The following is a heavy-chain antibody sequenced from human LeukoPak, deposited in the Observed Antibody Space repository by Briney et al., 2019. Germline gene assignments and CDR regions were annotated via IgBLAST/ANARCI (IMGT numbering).Heavy chain of an antibody. V-gene: IGHV1-69*13. J-gene: IGHJ4*02. D-gene: IGHD1-26*01. CDR3: ARDHWDGSFSRGDF. Sequence: ASVKVSCKASGYTFTSYYMHWVRQAPGQGLEWMGGITPVFGTRNSAQKFQGRVTITADESTSTAFMELSRLRSEDTAVYYCARDHWDGSFSRGDFWGQGTLVIASS. CDR2: ITPVFGTR. CDR1: GYTFTSYY.